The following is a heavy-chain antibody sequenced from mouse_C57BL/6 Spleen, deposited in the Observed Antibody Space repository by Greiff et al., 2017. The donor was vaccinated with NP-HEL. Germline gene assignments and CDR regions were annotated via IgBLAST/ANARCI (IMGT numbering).Heavy chain of an antibody. V-gene: IGHV1-54*01. J-gene: IGHJ1*03. D-gene: IGHD1-1*01. CDR1: GYAFTNYL. Sequence: VMLVESGAELVRPGTSVKVSCKASGYAFTNYLIEWVKQRPGQGLEWIGVINPGSGGTNYNEKFKGKATLTADKSSSTAYMQLSSLTSEDSAVYFCARRYGSSYWYFDVWGTGTTVTVSS. CDR3: ARRYGSSYWYFDV. CDR2: INPGSGGT.